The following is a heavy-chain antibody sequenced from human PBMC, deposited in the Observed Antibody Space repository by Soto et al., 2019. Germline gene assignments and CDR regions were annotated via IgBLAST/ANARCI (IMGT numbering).Heavy chain of an antibody. J-gene: IGHJ4*02. CDR1: GGSISNYY. CDR2: IYYSGST. V-gene: IGHV4-59*12. D-gene: IGHD3-10*01. CDR3: ARGRVTMVRGVIYRY. Sequence: PSETLSLTCTVSGGSISNYYWSWIRQPPGKGLEWIGYIYYSGSTNYNPSLKSRVTISGDTSKNQFTLNLSSVTAADTAVYYCARGRVTMVRGVIYRYWGQGTLVTVSS.